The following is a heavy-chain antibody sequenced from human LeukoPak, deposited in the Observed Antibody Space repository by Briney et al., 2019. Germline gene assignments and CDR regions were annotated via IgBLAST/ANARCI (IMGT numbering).Heavy chain of an antibody. CDR3: ARWAVSVATILSSMDV. J-gene: IGHJ6*02. Sequence: ASVKVSCKASGYTFTSYDINWVRQATGQGLEWMGWMSPNSGNTGYAQKFQGRVTMTRNTSISTAYMELSSLRSEDTAVYYCARWAVSVATILSSMDVWGQGTTVTVSS. CDR2: MSPNSGNT. CDR1: GYTFTSYD. V-gene: IGHV1-8*01. D-gene: IGHD5-12*01.